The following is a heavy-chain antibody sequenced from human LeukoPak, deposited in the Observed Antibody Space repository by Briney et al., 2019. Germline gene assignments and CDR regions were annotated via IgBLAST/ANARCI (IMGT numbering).Heavy chain of an antibody. CDR1: GYTFTSYD. Sequence: ASVKVSCKASGYTFTSYDINWVRQATGQGLEWMGWMNPNSGNTGYAQKFQGRVTITRNTSISTAYMELSSLRSEDTAVYYCARGRGQQLVEVGFDPWGQGTLVTVSS. CDR2: MNPNSGNT. D-gene: IGHD6-13*01. J-gene: IGHJ5*02. CDR3: ARGRGQQLVEVGFDP. V-gene: IGHV1-8*03.